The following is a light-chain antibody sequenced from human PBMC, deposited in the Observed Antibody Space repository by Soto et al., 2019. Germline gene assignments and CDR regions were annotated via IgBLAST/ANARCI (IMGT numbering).Light chain of an antibody. CDR2: LNSDGSH. V-gene: IGLV4-69*01. CDR3: QTWGSGIRVI. CDR1: SGHSSYA. J-gene: IGLJ2*01. Sequence: QPVLTQSPSASASLGASVKLTCTLSSGHSSYAIAWHQQQPEKGPRYLMKLNSDGSHRKGDGIPDRFSGSSSGAARYLTISRLQSEDEADCYCQTWGSGIRVIFGGGTKLTVL.